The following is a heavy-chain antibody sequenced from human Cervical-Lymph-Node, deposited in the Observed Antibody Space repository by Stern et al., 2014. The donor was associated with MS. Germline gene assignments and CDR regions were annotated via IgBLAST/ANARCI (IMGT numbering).Heavy chain of an antibody. J-gene: IGHJ6*02. CDR1: GYTFSNYW. CDR2: IFPGDSDA. Sequence: QLVQSGAEVKKPGESLRISCKGSGYTFSNYWIGWVRQMPGKGLEWIGSIFPGDSDARYSPAFQGPITIPADKSRHPRFLQWNSLKASDPAMYYCARRKYSSSYYYYFGMDVWGQGTTVTVSS. CDR3: ARRKYSSSYYYYFGMDV. D-gene: IGHD6-13*01. V-gene: IGHV5-51*03.